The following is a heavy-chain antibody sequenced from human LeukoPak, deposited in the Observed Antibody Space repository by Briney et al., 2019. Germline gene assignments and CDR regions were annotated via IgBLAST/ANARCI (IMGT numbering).Heavy chain of an antibody. J-gene: IGHJ6*02. CDR2: IKQDGSEK. CDR1: GFTFSSYW. Sequence: GSLRLSCAASGFTFSSYWMSWVRPAPGKGLEWVANIKQDGSEKYYVDSVKGRFTISRDNAKNSLYLQMNSLRAEDTAVYYCARDREQTYYYYYGMDVWGQGTTVTVSS. CDR3: ARDREQTYYYYYGMDV. D-gene: IGHD1-26*01. V-gene: IGHV3-7*01.